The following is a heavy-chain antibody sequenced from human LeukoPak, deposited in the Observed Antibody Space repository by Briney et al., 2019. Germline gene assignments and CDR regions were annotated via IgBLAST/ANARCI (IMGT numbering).Heavy chain of an antibody. V-gene: IGHV3-21*01. D-gene: IGHD3-16*01. CDR1: GFTFSSYT. J-gene: IGHJ4*02. CDR2: ISSSSSYI. Sequence: GGSLRLSCAASGFTFSSYTMNWVRQAPGKGLEWVSSISSSSSYIYYADSVKGRLTISRDNAKNSLYLQMNSLRAEDTAVYYCARGRGSYPNYFDFWGQGTLVTVSS. CDR3: ARGRGSYPNYFDF.